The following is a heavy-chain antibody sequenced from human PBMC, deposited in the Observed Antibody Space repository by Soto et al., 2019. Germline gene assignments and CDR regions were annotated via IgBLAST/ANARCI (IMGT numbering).Heavy chain of an antibody. CDR2: ISGSGDTT. CDR3: ERGSRKYCSGGRCYPLDY. J-gene: IGHJ4*02. V-gene: IGHV3-23*01. Sequence: VQLLESGGGLVQPGGSLRLSCAASGFTFGNYAMNWVRQAPGKGLEWVSPISGSGDTTYYADSVKGRFTISRDNSNNTLYLQMNSLRAEDTAVYYCERGSRKYCSGGRCYPLDYWGQGTLVTVSS. D-gene: IGHD2-15*01. CDR1: GFTFGNYA.